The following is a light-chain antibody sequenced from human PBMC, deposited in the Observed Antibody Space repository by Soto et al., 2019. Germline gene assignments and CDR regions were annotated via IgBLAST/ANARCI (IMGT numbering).Light chain of an antibody. CDR1: SSNIGKNYV. CDR3: QSYDSTLKGCV. J-gene: IGLJ1*01. Sequence: QSVLTQPPSVSAAPGQKVTFSCSGSSSNIGKNYVSWYQQVPGTAPKLLIYEDTNRPSGVPDRFSGSKSGSSASLAITGLQAEDEAEYYCQSYDSTLKGCVFGTGTKVTVL. CDR2: EDT. V-gene: IGLV1-40*01.